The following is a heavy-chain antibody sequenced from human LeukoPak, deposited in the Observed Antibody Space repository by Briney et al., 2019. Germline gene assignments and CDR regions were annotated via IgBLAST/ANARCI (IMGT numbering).Heavy chain of an antibody. CDR3: ARDEGDYGDYVD. Sequence: ASVKVSCKASGYTFTDYYMHWVRQAPGQGLEWMGWINPNSGGTNYAQKFQGGVTMTRDTSISTAYMELSRLRSDDTAVYYCARDEGDYGDYVDWGQGTLVTVSS. CDR1: GYTFTDYY. V-gene: IGHV1-2*02. J-gene: IGHJ4*02. CDR2: INPNSGGT. D-gene: IGHD4-17*01.